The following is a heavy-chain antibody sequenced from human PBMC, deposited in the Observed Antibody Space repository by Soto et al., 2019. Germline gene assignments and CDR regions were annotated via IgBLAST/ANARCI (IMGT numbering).Heavy chain of an antibody. CDR2: VYHDGSS. V-gene: IGHV4-38-2*02. Sequence: PSENPALTCIVSDYSLNSGHYWGWIRQSPGRGLEWIGSVYHDGSSYQHSCLKRGVAISIDRSNNQFSLSLSSVTAADTLIYYCARDLRFYSSSRPPLYDASD. D-gene: IGHD3-22*01. CDR1: DYSLNSGHY. J-gene: IGHJ3*02. CDR3: ARDLRFYSSSRPPLYDASD.